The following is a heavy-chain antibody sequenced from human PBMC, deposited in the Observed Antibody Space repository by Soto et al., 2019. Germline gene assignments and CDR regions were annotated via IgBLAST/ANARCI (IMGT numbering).Heavy chain of an antibody. V-gene: IGHV1-8*02. Sequence: QVQLVQSGAEMKKPGASVKVSCKARGFTFTANDIHWVRQAPGQRLEWMGWMNVNTDSTDFAEDFEGRLNMTWNTSISTAYMELTDLTSEDTAVYYCAREDVEVTSIWLDPWGQGTHVTVSS. D-gene: IGHD5-18*01. CDR1: GFTFTAND. J-gene: IGHJ5*02. CDR2: MNVNTDST. CDR3: AREDVEVTSIWLDP.